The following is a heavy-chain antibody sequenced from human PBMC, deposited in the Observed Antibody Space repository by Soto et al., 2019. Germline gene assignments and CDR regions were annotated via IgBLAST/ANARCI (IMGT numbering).Heavy chain of an antibody. Sequence: QVQLVQSGAEVKKPGSSVRVSCKASGGTLNRNTISWVRQAPGQGLEWMGRIIPMFGIQKYAQKFQGRVTITADRSTNTAYMELSSLRSEDTAVYYWARGTPAPTYYFDFWGQGSLVTVSS. V-gene: IGHV1-69*02. J-gene: IGHJ4*02. D-gene: IGHD2-15*01. CDR2: IIPMFGIQ. CDR3: ARGTPAPTYYFDF. CDR1: GGTLNRNT.